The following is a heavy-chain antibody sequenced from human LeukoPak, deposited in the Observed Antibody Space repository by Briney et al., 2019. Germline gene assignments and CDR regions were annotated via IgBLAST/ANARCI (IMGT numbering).Heavy chain of an antibody. Sequence: GGSLRLSCAASGFSFDTYAMTWVRQAPGKGLEWVSAISGDGASTYYAVSVKCRFTISRDNSKNTLYLQMNGLRAEDTAVYYCTLGSLYSSSWYGDYWGQGTLVTVSS. J-gene: IGHJ4*02. V-gene: IGHV3-23*01. CDR1: GFSFDTYA. D-gene: IGHD6-13*01. CDR2: ISGDGAST. CDR3: TLGSLYSSSWYGDY.